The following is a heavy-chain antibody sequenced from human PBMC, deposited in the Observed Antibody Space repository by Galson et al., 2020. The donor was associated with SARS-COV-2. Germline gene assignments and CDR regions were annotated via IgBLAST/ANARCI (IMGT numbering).Heavy chain of an antibody. CDR2: IYICGGT. D-gene: IGHD2-8*02. CDR3: SGAHKDCTGDICSGDY. J-gene: IGHJ4*02. V-gene: IGHV3-66*01. Sequence: GGSLRLSCAASGLTVSTNYITWVRQAPGNGLELVSLIYICGGTYYTDSVTRKFTISRDNSKNTLYLQLNILGAKATAVYYCSGAHKDCTGDICSGDYWGQGTLVTVSS. CDR1: GLTVSTNY.